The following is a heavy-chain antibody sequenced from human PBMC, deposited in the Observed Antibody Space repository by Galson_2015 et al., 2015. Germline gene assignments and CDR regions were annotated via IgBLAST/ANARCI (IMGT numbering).Heavy chain of an antibody. CDR3: ARQFYGMDV. Sequence: SAIYGDSVSSYSAAWNWIRQSPLRGLEWLGRTYYRSKWYNDYAVFVKSRITINPDTSKNQFSLLLNSVTPEDTAVYYCARQFYGMDVWGQGTTLTVSS. CDR1: GDSVSSYSAA. J-gene: IGHJ6*02. V-gene: IGHV6-1*01. CDR2: TYYRSKWYN.